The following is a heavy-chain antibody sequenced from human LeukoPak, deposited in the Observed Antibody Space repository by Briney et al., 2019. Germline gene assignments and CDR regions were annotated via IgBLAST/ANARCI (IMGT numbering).Heavy chain of an antibody. J-gene: IGHJ4*02. Sequence: ASVKVSCKASGYTFTSYGISWVRQAPGQGREWMGWISAYNGNTNYAQKLQGRVTMTTDTSTSTAYMELRSLRSDDTAVYYCARDHWSDVVVITEIFDYWGQGTLVTVSS. V-gene: IGHV1-18*01. D-gene: IGHD3-22*01. CDR3: ARDHWSDVVVITEIFDY. CDR2: ISAYNGNT. CDR1: GYTFTSYG.